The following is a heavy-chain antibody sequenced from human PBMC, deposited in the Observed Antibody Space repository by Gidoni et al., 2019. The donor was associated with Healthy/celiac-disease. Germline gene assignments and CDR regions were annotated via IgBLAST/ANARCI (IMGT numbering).Heavy chain of an antibody. D-gene: IGHD6-19*01. CDR3: ASLPGAIAVAGTLYYYGMDV. CDR1: GYTFTSYG. V-gene: IGHV1-18*01. J-gene: IGHJ6*02. Sequence: QVQLVQSGAEVKKPGASVKVSCKASGYTFTSYGISWVRQAPGQGLEWMGWISAYNGNTNYAQKLQGRVTMTTDTSTSTAYMELRSLRSDDTAVYYCASLPGAIAVAGTLYYYGMDVWGQGTTVTVSS. CDR2: ISAYNGNT.